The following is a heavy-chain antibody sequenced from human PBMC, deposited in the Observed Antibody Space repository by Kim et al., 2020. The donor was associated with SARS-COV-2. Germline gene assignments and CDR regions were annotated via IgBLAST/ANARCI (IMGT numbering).Heavy chain of an antibody. D-gene: IGHD4-17*01. V-gene: IGHV1-69*13. J-gene: IGHJ6*02. Sequence: SVKVSCKASGGTFSSYAISWVRQAPGQGLEWMGGIIPIFGTANYAQKFQGRVTITADESTSTAYMELSSLRSEDTAVYYCAREGTTVAWEDNRYYYYYGMDVWGQGTTVTVSS. CDR3: AREGTTVAWEDNRYYYYYGMDV. CDR1: GGTFSSYA. CDR2: IIPIFGTA.